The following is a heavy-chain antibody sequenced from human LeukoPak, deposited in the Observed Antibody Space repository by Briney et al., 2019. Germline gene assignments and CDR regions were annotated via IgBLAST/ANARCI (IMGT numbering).Heavy chain of an antibody. V-gene: IGHV1-18*01. CDR3: ARDRAVYCSSTSCYSWFDP. J-gene: IGHJ5*02. Sequence: GASVKVSCKASGYTFTSYGISWVRQAPGQGLEWMGWISAWNGNTNYAQKLQGRVTMTTDTSTSTDYMELRSLRSDDTAVYYCARDRAVYCSSTSCYSWFDPWGQGTLVTVSS. CDR1: GYTFTSYG. CDR2: ISAWNGNT. D-gene: IGHD2-2*01.